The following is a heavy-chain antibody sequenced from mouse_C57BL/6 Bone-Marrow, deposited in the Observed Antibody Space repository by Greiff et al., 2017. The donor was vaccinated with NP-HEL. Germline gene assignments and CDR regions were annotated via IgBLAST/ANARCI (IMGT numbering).Heavy chain of an antibody. CDR3: ARTPLYYGNYYWYFDV. CDR1: GFSLTSYG. J-gene: IGHJ1*03. D-gene: IGHD2-1*01. Sequence: VQLQQSGPGLVQPSQSLSITCTVSGFSLTSYGVHWVRQSPGKGLEWLGVIWSGGSTDDNAAFISRLSISTDKPTSQVFFKMNSLQADDTAIYYCARTPLYYGNYYWYFDVWGTGTTVTVSS. CDR2: IWSGGST. V-gene: IGHV2-2*01.